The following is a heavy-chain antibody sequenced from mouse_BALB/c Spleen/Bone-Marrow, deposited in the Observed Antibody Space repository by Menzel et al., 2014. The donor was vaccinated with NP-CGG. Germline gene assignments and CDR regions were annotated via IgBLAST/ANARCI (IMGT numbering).Heavy chain of an antibody. V-gene: IGHV4-1*02. CDR1: GFGFSRYW. CDR3: ARLNYYGNLFV. Sequence: DVQLQESGGGLVQPGGSLKLSCAASGFGFSRYWMSWVRQAPGKGLGWIGEINPDSSTINYTPSLKDKFIITRDNAKNTLYLQMSKVRSEDTALYYCARLNYYGNLFVWGAGTTVTVSS. CDR2: INPDSSTI. J-gene: IGHJ1*01. D-gene: IGHD1-1*01.